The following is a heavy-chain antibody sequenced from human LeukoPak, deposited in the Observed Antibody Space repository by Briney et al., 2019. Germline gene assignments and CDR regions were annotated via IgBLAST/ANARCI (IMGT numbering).Heavy chain of an antibody. Sequence: GASVKVSCKASGGTFSSYAISWVRQAPGQGLEWMGRIIPILGIANCAQKFQGRVTITADKSTSTAYMELSSLRSEDTAVYYCARVMGHYYYDSSGYYIDYWGQGTLVTVSS. CDR1: GGTFSSYA. V-gene: IGHV1-69*04. J-gene: IGHJ4*02. CDR3: ARVMGHYYYDSSGYYIDY. CDR2: IIPILGIA. D-gene: IGHD3-22*01.